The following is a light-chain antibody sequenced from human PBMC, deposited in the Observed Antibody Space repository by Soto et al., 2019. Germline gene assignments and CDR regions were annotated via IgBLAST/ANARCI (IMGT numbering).Light chain of an antibody. J-gene: IGLJ3*02. CDR2: EVT. Sequence: QSALTQPPSASGSPGQSVTISCTGTSSDVGAYNYVSWYQQHAGKAPKLVIYEVTKRPSGVPDRFSGSKSANTASLTVSGLQAEDGADYYCSSFASSNTGVFGGGTKVTVL. CDR3: SSFASSNTGV. V-gene: IGLV2-8*01. CDR1: SSDVGAYNY.